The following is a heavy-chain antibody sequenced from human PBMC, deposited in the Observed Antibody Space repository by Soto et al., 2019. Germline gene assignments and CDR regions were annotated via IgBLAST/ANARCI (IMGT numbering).Heavy chain of an antibody. CDR2: INAGNGNT. CDR1: GYTFTSYA. J-gene: IGHJ4*02. V-gene: IGHV1-3*01. Sequence: QVQLVQSGAEVKKPGASVKVSCKASGYTFTSYAMHWVRQAPGQRLEWMGWINAGNGNTKYSQKFQGRVTITRDTPAGTADMELSSLRSEDTAVYYCARGPGGPDGPGDYWGQGTLVTVSS. D-gene: IGHD2-15*01. CDR3: ARGPGGPDGPGDY.